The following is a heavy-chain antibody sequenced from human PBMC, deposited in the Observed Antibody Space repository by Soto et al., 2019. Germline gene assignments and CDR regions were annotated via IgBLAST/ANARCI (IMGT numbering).Heavy chain of an antibody. CDR3: ARDGGLGVAEAGTGWFDP. J-gene: IGHJ5*02. CDR2: ITPIFGTA. D-gene: IGHD6-13*01. V-gene: IGHV1-69*01. CDR1: GGTFSSYA. Sequence: QVQLVQSGAEVKKPGSSVKVSCKASGGTFSSYAISWVRQAPGQGLEWMGGITPIFGTANYAQKFQVRVTMTADESTSTAYMELSSLRSEDTAVYYCARDGGLGVAEAGTGWFDPWGQGTLVTVSS.